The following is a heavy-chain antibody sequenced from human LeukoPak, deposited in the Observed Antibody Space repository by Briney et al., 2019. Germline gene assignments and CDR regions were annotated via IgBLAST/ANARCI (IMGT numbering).Heavy chain of an antibody. Sequence: ASLTVSSKPSVYTFTRYYMHWVRQAPGQGLEWMGWINPNSGGTNYAQKFQGRVTMARDTSISTASMELSWLRSDDTAVYYCAREDFYDSSGYYKNKEYFQHWGQGTLVTVSS. CDR3: AREDFYDSSGYYKNKEYFQH. CDR2: INPNSGGT. J-gene: IGHJ1*01. V-gene: IGHV1-2*02. D-gene: IGHD3-22*01. CDR1: VYTFTRYY.